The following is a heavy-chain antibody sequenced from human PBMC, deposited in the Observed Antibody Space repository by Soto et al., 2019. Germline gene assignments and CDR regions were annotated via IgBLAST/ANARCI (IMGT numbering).Heavy chain of an antibody. CDR3: AREGYDSSGYYDAFDI. D-gene: IGHD3-22*01. CDR1: GGSISSYY. V-gene: IGHV4-59*01. Sequence: LSLTCTVSGGSISSYYWSWIRQPPGKGLEWIGYIYYSGSTNYNPSLKSRVTISVDTSKNQFSLKLSSVTAADTAVYYCAREGYDSSGYYDAFDIWGQGTMVTVSS. J-gene: IGHJ3*02. CDR2: IYYSGST.